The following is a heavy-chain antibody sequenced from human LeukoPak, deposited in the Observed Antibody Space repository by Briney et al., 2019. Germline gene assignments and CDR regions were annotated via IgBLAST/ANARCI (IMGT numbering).Heavy chain of an antibody. D-gene: IGHD3-16*02. V-gene: IGHV4-4*07. CDR2: IYTSGST. CDR1: GGSFSGYY. J-gene: IGHJ4*02. CDR3: ARERDYVWGSYRYSPCFDY. Sequence: SETLSLTCAVYGGSFSGYYWSWIRQPAGKGLEWIGRIYTSGSTNYNPSLKSRVTISVDTSKNQFSLKLSSVTAADTAVYYCARERDYVWGSYRYSPCFDYWGQGTLVTVS.